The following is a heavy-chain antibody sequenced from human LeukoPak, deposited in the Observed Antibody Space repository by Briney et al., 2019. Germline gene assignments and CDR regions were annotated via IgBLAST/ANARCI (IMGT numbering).Heavy chain of an antibody. V-gene: IGHV4-59*01. Sequence: SETPSLTCTVSGGSISSYYWSWIRQPPGKGLEWIGYIYYSGSTNYNPSLKSRVTISVDTSKNQFSLKLSSVTAADTAVYYCARDSRDAFDIWGQGTMVTVSS. CDR3: ARDSRDAFDI. J-gene: IGHJ3*02. CDR1: GGSISSYY. CDR2: IYYSGST.